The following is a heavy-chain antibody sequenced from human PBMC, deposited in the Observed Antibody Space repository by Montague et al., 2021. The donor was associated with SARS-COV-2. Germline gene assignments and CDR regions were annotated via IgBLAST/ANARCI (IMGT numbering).Heavy chain of an antibody. CDR3: AKVGWYNWNPYDTFDI. CDR1: GFTFSSYA. J-gene: IGHJ3*02. Sequence: LRLSYAASGFTFSSYAMNWVRQAPGKGLEWASAMSGSGDRTYYADSVKGRFTISRDNSKNTLSLQMNSLRAEDTAVYYCAKVGWYNWNPYDTFDIWGQGTMVTVSS. D-gene: IGHD1-20*01. V-gene: IGHV3-23*01. CDR2: MSGSGDRT.